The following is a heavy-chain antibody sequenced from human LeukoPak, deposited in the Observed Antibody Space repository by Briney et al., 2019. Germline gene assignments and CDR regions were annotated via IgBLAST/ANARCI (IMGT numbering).Heavy chain of an antibody. J-gene: IGHJ5*02. CDR3: ARRRDINWFDP. V-gene: IGHV4-4*02. CDR2: IYHSGST. Sequence: PSGTLSLTCGVSGGPIISANWWTWVRQPPGKGLEWIGEIYHSGSTNYNPSLKSRVTISVDRSKNQFSLKLNPVTAADTAVYYCARRRDINWFDPWGQGTLVTLSS. D-gene: IGHD5-12*01. CDR1: GGPIISANW.